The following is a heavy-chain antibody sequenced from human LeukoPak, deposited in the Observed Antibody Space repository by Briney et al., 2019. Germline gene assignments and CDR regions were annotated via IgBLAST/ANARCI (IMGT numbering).Heavy chain of an antibody. D-gene: IGHD2-15*01. CDR1: GFTFSSNA. V-gene: IGHV3-23*01. CDR2: ISGSGSST. CDR3: ASMVVAATSDY. Sequence: GGSLRLSCAASGFTFSSNAMSWVRQAPGRGLEWVSAISGSGSSTYYADSVKGRCTISRDNSKNTLYLQMNSLRAEDTAVYYCASMVVAATSDYWGQGTLVTVSS. J-gene: IGHJ4*02.